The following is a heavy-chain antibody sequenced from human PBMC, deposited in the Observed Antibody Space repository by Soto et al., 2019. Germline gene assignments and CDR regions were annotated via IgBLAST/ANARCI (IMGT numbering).Heavy chain of an antibody. CDR3: VRGGSNYPS. CDR1: GFTFSDSW. V-gene: IGHV3-7*01. CDR2: IKPDESEK. J-gene: IGHJ4*02. D-gene: IGHD4-4*01. Sequence: VQLVESGGGLVQPGGSLRLSCTASGFTFSDSWMTWVRQAPGKGLEWVARIKPDESEKKYADSVKGRFSISRDNAKNSMYLQLDSLRGEDTAVYYCVRGGSNYPSRGQGTLVTVSS.